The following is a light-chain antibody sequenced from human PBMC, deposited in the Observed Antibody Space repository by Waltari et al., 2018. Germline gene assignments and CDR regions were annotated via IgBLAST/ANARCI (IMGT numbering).Light chain of an antibody. CDR3: AAWDDSLGVV. CDR2: SNN. Sequence: QSVLTQPPSASGTPGQRVTISCSGSSPNIGSNTVTWYQQLPGTAPKLLIYSNNQRPSGVPDRFSGSKSGTSASLAISGLQSEDEADYYCAAWDDSLGVVFGGGTKLTVL. J-gene: IGLJ2*01. V-gene: IGLV1-44*01. CDR1: SPNIGSNT.